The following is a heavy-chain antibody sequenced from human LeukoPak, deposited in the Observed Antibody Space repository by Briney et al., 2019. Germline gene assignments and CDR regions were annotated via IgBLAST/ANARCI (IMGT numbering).Heavy chain of an antibody. CDR2: IKQDGSEK. CDR1: GFTFSSYW. Sequence: PWGSLRLSCVASGFTFSSYWMSWVRQAPGKGLEWVANIKQDGSEKYYVDAVKGRFTTSRDNAKNSLYLQMNSLRAEDTAVYYCAREAGIPPSTQQWPTSVDYWGQGTLVTVSS. D-gene: IGHD5-18*01. V-gene: IGHV3-7*05. CDR3: AREAGIPPSTQQWPTSVDY. J-gene: IGHJ4*02.